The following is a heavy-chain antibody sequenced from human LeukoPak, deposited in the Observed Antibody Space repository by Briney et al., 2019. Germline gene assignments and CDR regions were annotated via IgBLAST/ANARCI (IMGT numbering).Heavy chain of an antibody. J-gene: IGHJ5*02. CDR1: GGSISSGDYY. D-gene: IGHD3-22*01. CDR3: ARDTRPYYDSSGFDP. Sequence: MSSQTLSLTCTVSGGSISSGDYYWSWIRQPPGKGLEWIGYIYYSGSTYYNPSLKSRVTMSVDTSKNQFSLKLSSVAAADTAVYYCARDTRPYYDSSGFDPWGQGTLVTVSS. V-gene: IGHV4-30-4*01. CDR2: IYYSGST.